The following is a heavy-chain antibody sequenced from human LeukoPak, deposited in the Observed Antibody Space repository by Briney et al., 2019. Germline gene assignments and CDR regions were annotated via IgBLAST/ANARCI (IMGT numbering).Heavy chain of an antibody. V-gene: IGHV4-39*01. CDR1: GGSISSSNYN. J-gene: IGHJ4*02. CDR2: IYYSGST. D-gene: IGHD3-3*01. CDR3: ARQPLYYDFWSGYSYFDY. Sequence: SETLSLTCTVSGGSISSSNYNWGWIRQPPGKGLEWIGSIYYSGSTYYNPSLMSRVTISVDTSKNQFSLKLNPVTAADTAVYYCARQPLYYDFWSGYSYFDYWGQGTLVTVSS.